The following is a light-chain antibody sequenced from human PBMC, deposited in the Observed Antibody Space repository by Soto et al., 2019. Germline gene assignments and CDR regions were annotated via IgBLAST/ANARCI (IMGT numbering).Light chain of an antibody. CDR2: DAS. Sequence: EIVFTQSPCTLSLSPGERATLSCSAIQSVSSYLAWYQQKPGQAPRLLIYDASNRATGIPARFSGSGSGTDFTLTISSLEPEDFAVYYCQQRSNWPPTWTFGQGTKVDIK. CDR3: QQRSNWPPTWT. J-gene: IGKJ1*01. CDR1: QSVSSY. V-gene: IGKV3-11*01.